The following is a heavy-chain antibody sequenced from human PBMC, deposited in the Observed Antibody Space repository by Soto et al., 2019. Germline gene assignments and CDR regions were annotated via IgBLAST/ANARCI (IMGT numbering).Heavy chain of an antibody. CDR3: AKEEVRFDDAFDI. CDR2: ISGSGGST. D-gene: IGHD4-17*01. V-gene: IGHV3-23*01. Sequence: EVQPLESGGGLVQPGGSLRLSCAASGFTFSSYAMSWVRQAPGKGLEWVSAISGSGGSTYYADSVKGRFTISRDNSKNTLYLQMNSARAEDTAVYYCAKEEVRFDDAFDIWGQGTMVTVSS. J-gene: IGHJ3*02. CDR1: GFTFSSYA.